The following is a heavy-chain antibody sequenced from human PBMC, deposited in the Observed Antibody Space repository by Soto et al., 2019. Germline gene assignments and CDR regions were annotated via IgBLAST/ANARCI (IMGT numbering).Heavy chain of an antibody. CDR2: INAGNGNT. D-gene: IGHD6-13*01. CDR1: GYTFTSYA. V-gene: IGHV1-3*01. CDR3: ARVGSSWDDYYYYYGMDD. J-gene: IGHJ6*02. Sequence: ASVKVSCKASGYTFTSYAMHWVRQAPGQRLEWMGWINAGNGNTKYSQKFQGRVTITRDTSASTAYMELSSLRSEDTAVYYCARVGSSWDDYYYYYGMDDWGQGTALTVFS.